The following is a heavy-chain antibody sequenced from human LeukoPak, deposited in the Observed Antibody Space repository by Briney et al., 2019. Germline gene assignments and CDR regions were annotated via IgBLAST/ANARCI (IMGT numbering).Heavy chain of an antibody. V-gene: IGHV4-31*03. CDR3: ARDKGLPQAFDI. CDR2: IYYSGST. D-gene: IGHD5/OR15-5a*01. CDR1: GGSISSGGYY. Sequence: TSETLSLTCTASGGSISSGGYYWSWIRQHPGKGLEWIGYIYYSGSTYYTPSLKSRVTISVDTSKNQFSLKLSSVTAADTAVYYCARDKGLPQAFDIWGQGTLVTVSS. J-gene: IGHJ3*02.